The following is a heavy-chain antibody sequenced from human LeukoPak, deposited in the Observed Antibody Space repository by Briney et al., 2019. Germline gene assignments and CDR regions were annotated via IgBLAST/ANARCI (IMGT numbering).Heavy chain of an antibody. CDR2: INPNRGDT. J-gene: IGHJ4*02. CDR1: GYTFTGHY. D-gene: IGHD2-15*01. CDR3: ARDRRPLLIGDYFDN. Sequence: ASVKVSCKASGYTFTGHYMHWVRQAPGQGLEWMGWINPNRGDTNCAQKLQGRVTMTRDTSISTAYMELHRLRSDDTAIYYCARDRRPLLIGDYFDNWGQGTLVTVSS. V-gene: IGHV1-2*02.